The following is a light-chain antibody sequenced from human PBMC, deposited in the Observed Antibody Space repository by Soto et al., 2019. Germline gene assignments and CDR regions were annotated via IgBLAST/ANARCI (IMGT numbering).Light chain of an antibody. V-gene: IGLV2-14*01. Sequence: QSALTQPASVSGSPGQSITISCTGTSSDVGGYNYVSWYQHHPVQAPQLVIYEVSNRPSGVSNRFSGSKSGNTASLTISGLQAEDEADYYCQSFDSGLSGYVFGTGTKVTVL. CDR3: QSFDSGLSGYV. J-gene: IGLJ1*01. CDR1: SSDVGGYNY. CDR2: EVS.